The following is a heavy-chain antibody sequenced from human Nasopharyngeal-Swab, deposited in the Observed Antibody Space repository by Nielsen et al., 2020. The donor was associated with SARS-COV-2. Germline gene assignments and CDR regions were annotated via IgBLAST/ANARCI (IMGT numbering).Heavy chain of an antibody. J-gene: IGHJ6*02. CDR3: ARDPRGLWDSYGMDV. CDR1: GFTFSSYA. CDR2: ISYDGSNK. Sequence: GGSLRLSCAASGFTFSSYAMHWVRQAPGKGLEWVAVISYDGSNKYYADSVKGRFTISRDNSKNTLYLQMNSLRAEDTAVYYCARDPRGLWDSYGMDVWGQGTTVTVSS. V-gene: IGHV3-30*04. D-gene: IGHD1-26*01.